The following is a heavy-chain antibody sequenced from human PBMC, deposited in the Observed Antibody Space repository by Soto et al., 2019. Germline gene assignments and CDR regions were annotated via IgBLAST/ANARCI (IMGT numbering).Heavy chain of an antibody. CDR1: GDSVSSNSAA. CDR2: TYYRSKWYN. CDR3: ARAPEYTSRYYDFWSGYPLKYFDY. V-gene: IGHV6-1*01. D-gene: IGHD3-3*01. Sequence: QVQLQQSGPGLVKPSQTLSLTCAISGDSVSSNSAAWNWIRQSPSRGLEWLGRTYYRSKWYNDYAVSVKSRITINPETSKNQFSLQLNSVTPEDTAVYYCARAPEYTSRYYDFWSGYPLKYFDYWGQGTLVTVSS. J-gene: IGHJ4*02.